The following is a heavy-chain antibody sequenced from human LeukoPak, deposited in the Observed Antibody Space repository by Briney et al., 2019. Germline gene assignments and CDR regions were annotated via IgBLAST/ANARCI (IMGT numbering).Heavy chain of an antibody. D-gene: IGHD6-13*01. CDR3: ARAYSSSWYGGYYFDY. Sequence: GASVKISCKASGGTFSSYAISWVRQAPGQGLEWMGGIVPLFGTANYAQKFQGRVTITADKSTSTAYMELRSLRSDDTAVYYCARAYSSSWYGGYYFDYWGQGTLVTVSS. V-gene: IGHV1-69*06. CDR1: GGTFSSYA. CDR2: IVPLFGTA. J-gene: IGHJ4*02.